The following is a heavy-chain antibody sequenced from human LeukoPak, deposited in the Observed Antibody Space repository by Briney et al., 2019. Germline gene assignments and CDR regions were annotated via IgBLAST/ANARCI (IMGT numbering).Heavy chain of an antibody. J-gene: IGHJ4*02. V-gene: IGHV4-34*01. D-gene: IGHD3-3*01. Sequence: SETLSLTCAVYGGSFSGYYWSWFSNPPGKGLEWIGEINHSGSTNYNPSLKSRVTISVDTSKNQFSLKLSSVTAADTAVYYCARVFGQFWSGYYYFDYWGQGTLVTVSS. CDR1: GGSFSGYY. CDR3: ARVFGQFWSGYYYFDY. CDR2: INHSGST.